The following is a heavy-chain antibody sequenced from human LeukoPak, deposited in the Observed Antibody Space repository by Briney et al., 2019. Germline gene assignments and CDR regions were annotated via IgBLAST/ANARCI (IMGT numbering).Heavy chain of an antibody. D-gene: IGHD3-10*01. CDR2: ISSSSYI. CDR1: GFTFSSYS. J-gene: IGHJ4*02. V-gene: IGHV3-21*01. CDR3: ARQGPGVLLWFGDSN. Sequence: GGSLGLSCAASGFTFSSYSMNWVRQAPGKGLEWVSSISSSSYIYYADSVKGRFTISRDNAKNSLYLQMNSLRAEDTAVYYCARQGPGVLLWFGDSNWGQGTLVTVSS.